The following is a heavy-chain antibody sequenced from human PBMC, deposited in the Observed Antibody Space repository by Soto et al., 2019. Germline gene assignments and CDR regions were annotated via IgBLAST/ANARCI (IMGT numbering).Heavy chain of an antibody. V-gene: IGHV3-15*05. CDR3: MTPNISDYY. CDR2: IKAKSDGGTT. Sequence: VFMRLSYAASGFTFSKAWMSWVRQAPGKGLEWVGRIKAKSDGGTTDYAAPLKGRFTISRDDSKNTLYLQMRSLKIEDTAVYFCMTPNISDYYWGQGALVTGSS. D-gene: IGHD3-22*01. CDR1: GFTFSKAW. J-gene: IGHJ4*02.